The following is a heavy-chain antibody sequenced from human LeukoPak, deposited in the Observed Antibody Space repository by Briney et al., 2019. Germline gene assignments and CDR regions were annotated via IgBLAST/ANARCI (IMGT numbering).Heavy chain of an antibody. CDR3: AGVNYDILTGHYYYYYMDV. CDR1: GDSISSSAYY. V-gene: IGHV4-39*07. Sequence: SETLSLTCAVSGDSISSSAYYWGWIRQPPGKGLEWIGSIYYSGRTYYNPSLKNRVTISTDTSRNHFSLKLSSVTAADTAVYYCAGVNYDILTGHYYYYYMDVWGKGTTVTISS. J-gene: IGHJ6*03. D-gene: IGHD3-9*01. CDR2: IYYSGRT.